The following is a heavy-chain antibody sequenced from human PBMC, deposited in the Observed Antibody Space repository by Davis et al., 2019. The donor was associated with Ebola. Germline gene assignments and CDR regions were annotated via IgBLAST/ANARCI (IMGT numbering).Heavy chain of an antibody. V-gene: IGHV3-30-3*01. CDR2: ISYDGSNK. Sequence: GESLKISCAASGFTFSSYAMHWVRQAPGKGLEWVAVISYDGSNKYYADSVKGRFTISRDNSKNTLYLQMNSLRAEDTAVYYCARDFYYTGAVAGIGFGAFDIWGQGTMVTVSS. CDR1: GFTFSSYA. CDR3: ARDFYYTGAVAGIGFGAFDI. D-gene: IGHD6-19*01. J-gene: IGHJ3*02.